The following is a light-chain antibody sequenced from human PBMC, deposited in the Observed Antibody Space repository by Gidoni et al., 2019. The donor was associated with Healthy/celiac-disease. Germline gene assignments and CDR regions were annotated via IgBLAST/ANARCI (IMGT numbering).Light chain of an antibody. J-gene: IGLJ1*01. V-gene: IGLV2-14*01. CDR3: SSDTSSSTYV. CDR1: SSDVGGYNY. Sequence: QSALTQPASLPGSPGQSLTISCTGTSSDVGGYNYVSWYQQPTGKAPNLMIYEVSNRPSGVSNRFSGSKSGNTASLTISGLQAEDEADYYCSSDTSSSTYVFGTGTKVTVL. CDR2: EVS.